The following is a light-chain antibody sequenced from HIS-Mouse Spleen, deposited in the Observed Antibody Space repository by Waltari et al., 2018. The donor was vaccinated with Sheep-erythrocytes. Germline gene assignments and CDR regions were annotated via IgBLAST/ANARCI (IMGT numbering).Light chain of an antibody. J-gene: IGKJ5*01. CDR3: QQANSFPIT. CDR2: AA. Sequence: DIQMTQSPSSVCVSVGDRVTITCGASQGISSWLAWYQQKPGKAPKLLVYAASRFSGSGSGTDFTLTISSLQPEDFATYYCQQANSFPITFGQGTRLEIK. CDR1: QGISSW. V-gene: IGKV1-12*01.